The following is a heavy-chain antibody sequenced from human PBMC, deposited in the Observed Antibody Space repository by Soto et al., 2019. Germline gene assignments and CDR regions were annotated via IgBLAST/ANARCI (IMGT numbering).Heavy chain of an antibody. CDR2: INAGNGNT. CDR3: ARLDDYGDYSLFS. CDR1: GYTFTSYA. D-gene: IGHD4-17*01. Sequence: ASVKVSCKASGYTFTSYAMHWVRQAPGQRLEWMGWINAGNGNTKYSQKFQGRVTITRDTSASTAYMELSSLRSEDTAVYYCARLDDYGDYSLFSWGQGTLVTVSS. V-gene: IGHV1-3*01. J-gene: IGHJ5*02.